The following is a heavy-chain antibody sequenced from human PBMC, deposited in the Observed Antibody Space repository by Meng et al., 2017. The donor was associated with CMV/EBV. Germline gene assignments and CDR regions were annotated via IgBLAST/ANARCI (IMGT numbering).Heavy chain of an antibody. D-gene: IGHD6-13*01. Sequence: SWAASGFTFSSYSMNWVRQAPGKGLEWVSSISSSSSYIYYADSVKGRFTISRDNAKNSLYLQMNSLRAEDTAVYYCARDGRQQLDFDYWGQGTLVTVSS. CDR3: ARDGRQQLDFDY. CDR1: GFTFSSYS. CDR2: ISSSSSYI. V-gene: IGHV3-21*01. J-gene: IGHJ4*02.